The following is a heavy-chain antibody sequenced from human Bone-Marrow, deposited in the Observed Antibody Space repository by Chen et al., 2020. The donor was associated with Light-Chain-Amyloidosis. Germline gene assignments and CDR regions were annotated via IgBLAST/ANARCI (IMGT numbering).Heavy chain of an antibody. V-gene: IGHV1-46*01. CDR3: ARGDWNNIDP. J-gene: IGHJ5*02. Sequence: QVQLVQSGAEVKKPGASVRVSCKASGYTFTSYYMHWVRQAPGQGPEWMAIMNPSGTTTTYAQRFQGRITMTRDTATSTVYMELSSLRSDDTAVYYCARGDWNNIDPWGQGTLVTVSS. CDR1: GYTFTSYY. CDR2: MNPSGTTT. D-gene: IGHD1-1*01.